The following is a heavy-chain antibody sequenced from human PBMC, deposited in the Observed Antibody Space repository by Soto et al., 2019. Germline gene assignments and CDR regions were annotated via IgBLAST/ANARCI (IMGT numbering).Heavy chain of an antibody. J-gene: IGHJ4*02. CDR3: AADPTRHYGDFDY. CDR1: GFTFTSSA. Sequence: SVKVSCKASGFTFTSSAVQWVRQARGQRLEWIGWIVVGSGNTNYAQKFQERVTITRDMSTSTAYMELSSLRSEDTAVYYCAADPTRHYGDFDYWGQGTLVTVSS. D-gene: IGHD4-17*01. CDR2: IVVGSGNT. V-gene: IGHV1-58*01.